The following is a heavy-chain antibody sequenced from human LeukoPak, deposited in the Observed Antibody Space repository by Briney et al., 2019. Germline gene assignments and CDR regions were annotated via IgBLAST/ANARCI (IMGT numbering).Heavy chain of an antibody. CDR1: GFPFSNFA. Sequence: PGGSLRLSCAASGFPFSNFAMTWVRQAPRKGLEWVSTIGSSGGITYYADSEKGRFTISRDNSKNTLYLQINSLRAEDTAVYYCAKRATSSTIFYYLDDWGQGTLVTVSS. V-gene: IGHV3-23*01. J-gene: IGHJ4*02. CDR3: AKRATSSTIFYYLDD. CDR2: IGSSGGIT. D-gene: IGHD3-10*02.